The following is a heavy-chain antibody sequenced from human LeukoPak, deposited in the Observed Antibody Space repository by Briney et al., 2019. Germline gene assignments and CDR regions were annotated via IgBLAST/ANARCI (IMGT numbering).Heavy chain of an antibody. CDR1: GFTVSDNF. J-gene: IGHJ3*01. CDR3: ARVVDSTRAFHV. D-gene: IGHD2-21*01. V-gene: IGHV3-66*01. CDR2: ISGGGGT. Sequence: GGSLRLSCAASGFTVSDNFMSWVRQAPGQGLEWVSLISGGGGTYYAASVKGRFTISRGSSESSLYLQMNSLRPEDTAAYYCARVVDSTRAFHVWGQGTLVIVSS.